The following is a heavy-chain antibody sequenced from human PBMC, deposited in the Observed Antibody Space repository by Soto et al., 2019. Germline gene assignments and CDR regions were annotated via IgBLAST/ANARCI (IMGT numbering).Heavy chain of an antibody. CDR1: GFTFSSYE. CDR3: ARGTIGYCNSGSCDWEYYYYGMDV. J-gene: IGHJ6*02. D-gene: IGHD2-15*01. V-gene: IGHV3-48*03. CDR2: ISSSGSTI. Sequence: GGSLRLSCAASGFTFSSYEMNWVRQAPGKGLEWVSYISSSGSTIYYADSVKGRFTISRDNAKNSLYLQMNSLRAEDSAVYYCARGTIGYCNSGSCDWEYYYYGMDVWGQGTTVTVSS.